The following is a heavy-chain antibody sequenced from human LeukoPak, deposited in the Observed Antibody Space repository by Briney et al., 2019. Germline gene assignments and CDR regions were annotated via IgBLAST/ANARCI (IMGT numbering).Heavy chain of an antibody. CDR1: GYTFSTYA. CDR3: ARGWFGQLSGY. CDR2: INTNTGNP. D-gene: IGHD3-10*01. Sequence: ASLKVSCKASGYTFSTYAMNWVRQAPGQGLEWMGWINTNTGNPTYAQGFTGRFVFSLDTSVSTAYLQIRSLQAEDTAVYYCARGWFGQLSGYWGQGTLVTVPS. V-gene: IGHV7-4-1*01. J-gene: IGHJ4*02.